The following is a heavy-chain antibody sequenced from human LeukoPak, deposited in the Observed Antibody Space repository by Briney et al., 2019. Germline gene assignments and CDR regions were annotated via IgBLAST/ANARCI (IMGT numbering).Heavy chain of an antibody. J-gene: IGHJ5*02. CDR2: INQSGST. Sequence: PSETLSLTCTVSGGSISSSSYYWGWIRQPPGKGLEWIGEINQSGSTNYNPSLKRRVTISVDTSKNQFSLKVTSVTAADTAVYYCARVKGGYSGSLLRPRWFDPWGQGTLVIVSS. D-gene: IGHD5-12*01. CDR1: GGSISSSSYY. V-gene: IGHV4-39*07. CDR3: ARVKGGYSGSLLRPRWFDP.